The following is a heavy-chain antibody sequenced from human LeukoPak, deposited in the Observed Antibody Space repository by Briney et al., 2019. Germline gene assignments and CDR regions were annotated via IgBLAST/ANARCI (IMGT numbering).Heavy chain of an antibody. Sequence: GGSLRLSCAASGFTVSSNYMSWVRQAPGKGLEWVGLIKGKAGGETTHYAAPVKGRFTISRDDSRNTLYLQMNSLKTEDTALYYCAKDVPLTGGRSLLYWGQGTLVSVSS. D-gene: IGHD2-8*02. J-gene: IGHJ4*02. CDR2: IKGKAGGETT. CDR1: GFTVSSNY. CDR3: AKDVPLTGGRSLLY. V-gene: IGHV3-15*01.